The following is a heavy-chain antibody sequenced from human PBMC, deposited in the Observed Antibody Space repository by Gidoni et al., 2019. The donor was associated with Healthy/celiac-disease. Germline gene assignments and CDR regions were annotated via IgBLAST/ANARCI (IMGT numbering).Heavy chain of an antibody. Sequence: HSGSTNYNPSLKSRVTISVDTSKNQFSLKLSSVTAADTAVYYCARIDFWSGYPQGEYFQHWGQGTLVTVSS. J-gene: IGHJ1*01. V-gene: IGHV4-34*01. CDR3: ARIDFWSGYPQGEYFQH. CDR2: HSGST. D-gene: IGHD3-3*01.